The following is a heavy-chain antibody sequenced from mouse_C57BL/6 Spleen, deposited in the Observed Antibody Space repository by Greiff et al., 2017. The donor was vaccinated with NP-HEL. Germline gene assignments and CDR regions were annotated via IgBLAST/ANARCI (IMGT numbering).Heavy chain of an antibody. CDR1: GFTFSDYG. CDR2: ISSGSSTI. V-gene: IGHV5-17*01. J-gene: IGHJ4*01. CDR3: AREGLLRSYYYAMDY. Sequence: EVQLVESGGGLVKPGGSLKLSCAASGFTFSDYGMHWVRQAPEKGLEWVAYISSGSSTIYYADTVKGRFTISRDNAKNTLFLQMTSLRSEDTAMYYCAREGLLRSYYYAMDYWGQGTSVTVSS. D-gene: IGHD1-1*01.